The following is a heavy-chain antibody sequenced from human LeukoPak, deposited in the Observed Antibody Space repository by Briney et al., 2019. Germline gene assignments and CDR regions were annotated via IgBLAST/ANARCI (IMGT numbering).Heavy chain of an antibody. Sequence: PGGSLRLSCAASGFTFSSYGMHWVRQAPGKGLEWVVVISNDGSNKYYADSVKGRFTISRDNAKNSLYLQMNSLRAEDTAVYYCARGGDYFDYWGQGTLVTVPS. CDR2: ISNDGSNK. J-gene: IGHJ4*02. CDR1: GFTFSSYG. V-gene: IGHV3-30*03. CDR3: ARGGDYFDY. D-gene: IGHD3-16*01.